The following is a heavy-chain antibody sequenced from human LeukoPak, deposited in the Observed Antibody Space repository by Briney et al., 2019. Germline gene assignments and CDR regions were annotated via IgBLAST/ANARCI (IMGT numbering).Heavy chain of an antibody. CDR3: ARVGYDYVWGSYRSYYYYYMDV. CDR2: IYTSGST. Sequence: SETLSLTCTVSGGSISSGSYYWSWIRQPAGKGLEWIGRIYTSGSTNYNPSLKSRVTISVDTSKNQSSLKLSSVTAADTAVYYCARVGYDYVWGSYRSYYYYYMDVWGKGTTVTISS. J-gene: IGHJ6*03. V-gene: IGHV4-61*02. D-gene: IGHD3-16*02. CDR1: GGSISSGSYY.